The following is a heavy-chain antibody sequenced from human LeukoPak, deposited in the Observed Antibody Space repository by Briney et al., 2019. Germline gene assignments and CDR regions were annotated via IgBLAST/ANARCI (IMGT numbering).Heavy chain of an antibody. J-gene: IGHJ5*02. V-gene: IGHV3-23*01. D-gene: IGHD2-2*01. CDR2: ISGGGSAT. Sequence: GGSLRLSCEASGFTFSTYAMSWVRQAPGKGLEWVSAISGGGSATFYADFVKGRFTISRDNSKNTLYLQIDGLRVEDTALYYCAKGYDSSNCDASRLFDPWGQGTLVTVSS. CDR1: GFTFSTYA. CDR3: AKGYDSSNCDASRLFDP.